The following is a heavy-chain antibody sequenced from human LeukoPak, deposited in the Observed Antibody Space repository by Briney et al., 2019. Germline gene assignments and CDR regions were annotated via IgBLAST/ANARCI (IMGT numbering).Heavy chain of an antibody. D-gene: IGHD2-8*01. V-gene: IGHV3-21*01. Sequence: PGGSLRLSCAASGFTFSSYSMNWVRQAPGKWLEWVSSISSSSSYIYYADSVKGRFTISRDNAKNSLYLQMNSLRAEDTAVYYCARDQPGVANYWGQGTLVTVSS. CDR3: ARDQPGVANY. CDR1: GFTFSSYS. CDR2: ISSSSSYI. J-gene: IGHJ4*02.